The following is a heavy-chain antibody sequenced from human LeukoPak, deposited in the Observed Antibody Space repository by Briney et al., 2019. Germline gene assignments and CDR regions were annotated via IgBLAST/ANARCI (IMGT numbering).Heavy chain of an antibody. CDR1: GGTFSSYA. J-gene: IGHJ4*02. D-gene: IGHD4-11*01. Sequence: SVKVSCKASGGTFSSYAISWVRQAPGHALEWMGRIIPIFGTANYAQKFQGRVTITTDESTSTAYMELSSLRSEDTAVYYCARASKGSDYWGQGTLVTVSS. CDR2: IIPIFGTA. CDR3: ARASKGSDY. V-gene: IGHV1-69*05.